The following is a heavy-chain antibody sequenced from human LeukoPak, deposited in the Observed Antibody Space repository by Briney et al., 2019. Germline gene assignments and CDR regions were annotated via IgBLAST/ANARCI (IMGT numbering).Heavy chain of an antibody. CDR1: GGSFSGCY. CDR2: INHSGST. Sequence: SETLSLTCAVYGGSFSGCYWSWIRQPPGKGLEWIGEINHSGSTNYNPSLKSRVTISVDTSKNQFSLKLSSVTAADTAVYYCARPQTRHYCSSTSCPKRSWFDPWGQGTLVTVSS. V-gene: IGHV4-34*01. J-gene: IGHJ5*02. CDR3: ARPQTRHYCSSTSCPKRSWFDP. D-gene: IGHD2-2*01.